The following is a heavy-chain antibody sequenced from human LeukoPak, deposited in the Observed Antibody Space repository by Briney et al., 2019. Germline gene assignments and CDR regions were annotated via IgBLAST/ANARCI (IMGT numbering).Heavy chain of an antibody. CDR1: GGSLSSYY. CDR2: ISYSGTI. CDR3: ARDKYSYGYEV. V-gene: IGHV4-59*01. D-gene: IGHD5-18*01. Sequence: PSETLSLTCTVSGGSLSSYYWSWIRQPPGKGLEWIGYISYSGTINYNPSLKSRVTISVDTSKNQFSLKLSSVTAADTAVYYCARDKYSYGYEVWGQGTLVTVSS. J-gene: IGHJ4*02.